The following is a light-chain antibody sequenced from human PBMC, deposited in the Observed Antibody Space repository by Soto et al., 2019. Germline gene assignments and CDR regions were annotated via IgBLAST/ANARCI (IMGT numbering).Light chain of an antibody. CDR3: QRYGNVPWI. Sequence: DIQMTQSPSSLSASIGDRVTITCRATQDITDYLAWYQQKPGEAPRLLNYGASTLQSGVPSRFSGSESGTFFTLTISSLQPEDVAAYYCQRYGNVPWIVGQGTRVEI. CDR1: QDITDY. J-gene: IGKJ1*01. CDR2: GAS. V-gene: IGKV1-27*01.